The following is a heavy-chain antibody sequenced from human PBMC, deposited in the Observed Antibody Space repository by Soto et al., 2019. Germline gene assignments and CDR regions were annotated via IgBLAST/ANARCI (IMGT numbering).Heavy chain of an antibody. V-gene: IGHV2-5*02. D-gene: IGHD6-13*01. CDR3: AYCGYYSSSWFPDY. J-gene: IGHJ4*01. CDR2: IYCDDDK. CDR1: GFSLTTNGVG. Sequence: QITLKESGPSLVKPTQTLTLTCTFSGFSLTTNGVGVGWIRQSPGEALEWPALIYCDDDKRYSPSLKSRLTITKDTSKNQVVLTMTNMDSVDTATYYCAYCGYYSSSWFPDYWGHGTLVTVSS.